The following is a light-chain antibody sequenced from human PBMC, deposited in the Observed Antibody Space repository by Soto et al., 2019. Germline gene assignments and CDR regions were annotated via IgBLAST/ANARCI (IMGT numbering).Light chain of an antibody. CDR3: QQLSRYPLT. J-gene: IGKJ4*01. CDR2: SAS. Sequence: DIQLTQSPSVRSASVGDTVTITCRASQALSNYLAWYQQKPGKAPDRLIYSASTLRSGVPSRFSGSGSETELSLTIRALKPEDFATYYSQQLSRYPLTFGGGTKVDI. CDR1: QALSNY. V-gene: IGKV1-9*01.